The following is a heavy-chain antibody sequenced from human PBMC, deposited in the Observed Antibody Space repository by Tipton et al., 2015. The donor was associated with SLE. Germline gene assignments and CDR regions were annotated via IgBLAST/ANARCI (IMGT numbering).Heavy chain of an antibody. Sequence: QLVQSGAEVKKPGASVKVSCKASGYTFTSYAMHWVRQAPGQRLEWMGWINAGNGNTKCSQKFQGRVTITRDTSATTAYMELSSLTSEDTAVYYCAREGIAPRTFDYWGQGTLVTVSS. V-gene: IGHV1-3*01. D-gene: IGHD6-6*01. J-gene: IGHJ4*02. CDR3: AREGIAPRTFDY. CDR1: GYTFTSYA. CDR2: INAGNGNT.